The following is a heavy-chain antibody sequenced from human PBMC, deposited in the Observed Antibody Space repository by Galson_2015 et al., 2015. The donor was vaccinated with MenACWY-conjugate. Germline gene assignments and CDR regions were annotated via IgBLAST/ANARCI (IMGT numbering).Heavy chain of an antibody. D-gene: IGHD3-10*01. Sequence: SLRLSCAASGFTFSSYGMNWVRQAPGKGLEWVSYIAHDSSPIYYAGSVKGRFTITRDNVLNILYLQMSRLRDEDTALYFCARDWFGESFPYWGQGILVTVSS. V-gene: IGHV3-48*02. CDR2: IAHDSSPI. J-gene: IGHJ4*02. CDR1: GFTFSSYG. CDR3: ARDWFGESFPY.